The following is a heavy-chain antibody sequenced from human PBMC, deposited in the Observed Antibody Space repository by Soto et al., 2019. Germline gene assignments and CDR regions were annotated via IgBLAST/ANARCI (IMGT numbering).Heavy chain of an antibody. CDR1: GLSFSRYT. Sequence: SLRLSRSDSGLSFSRYTVHWVRQTPGKGLEYVSAISSFGGGTYYVDSVKGRFTITRDNSKNTLYLQMSSLRAEDTAMYYCAKGPCSSDNCYLDFWGQGTLVTVSS. J-gene: IGHJ4*02. D-gene: IGHD2-2*01. CDR2: ISSFGGGT. CDR3: AKGPCSSDNCYLDF. V-gene: IGHV3-64D*06.